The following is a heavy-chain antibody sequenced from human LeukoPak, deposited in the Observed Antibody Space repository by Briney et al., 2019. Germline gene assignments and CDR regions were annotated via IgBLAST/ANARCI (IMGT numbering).Heavy chain of an antibody. D-gene: IGHD3-10*01. V-gene: IGHV3-30*18. J-gene: IGHJ6*04. CDR1: GFTFSSYG. CDR2: ISYDGSNK. CDR3: AKVGSCGGYYGMDV. Sequence: GGSLRLSCAACGFTFSSYGMHWVRRAPGKGLEWVTVISYDGSNKYYADSVRRRLTISRDNSKNTLYLQMNSLRAEDTAVYYCAKVGSCGGYYGMDVWGKGTTVTVSS.